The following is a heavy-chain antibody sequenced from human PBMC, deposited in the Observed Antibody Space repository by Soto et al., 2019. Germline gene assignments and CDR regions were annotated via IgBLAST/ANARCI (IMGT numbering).Heavy chain of an antibody. V-gene: IGHV3-23*01. CDR2: ISGSGGST. Sequence: GGSLRLSCAASVFTFSSYAMSWVRQAPGKGLEWVSAISGSGGSTYYADSVKGRFTISRDNSKNTLYLQMNSLRAEDTAVYYCAKARARYYDSSGYYPFDYWGQGTLVTVSS. CDR3: AKARARYYDSSGYYPFDY. D-gene: IGHD3-22*01. J-gene: IGHJ4*02. CDR1: VFTFSSYA.